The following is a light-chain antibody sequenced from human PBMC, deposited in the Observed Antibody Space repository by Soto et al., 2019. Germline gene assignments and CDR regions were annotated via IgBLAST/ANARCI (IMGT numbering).Light chain of an antibody. Sequence: EILMTQSPATLSVSPGERATLSCRASQSVDSNLAWYQQKPGQAPRLLIYGASTRATGISVRFSGSGSGTEFTLTISSLQSEDFGVYYCQQYNNWWTFGQGTQGGYQ. CDR1: QSVDSN. CDR3: QQYNNWWT. CDR2: GAS. J-gene: IGKJ1*01. V-gene: IGKV3-15*01.